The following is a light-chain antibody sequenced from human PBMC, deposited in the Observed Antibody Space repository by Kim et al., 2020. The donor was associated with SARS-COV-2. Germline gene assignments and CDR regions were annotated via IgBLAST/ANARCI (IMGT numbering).Light chain of an antibody. CDR1: HSISSI. CDR3: QQYHNWPPYT. CDR2: GAS. J-gene: IGKJ2*01. Sequence: EIVMTQSPATLSVSPGERATLSCRASHSISSILAWYQQKPGQAPRLLIYGASTRATGIPGRFSGSGSGTEFTLTISSLQSEDFAVYYCQQYHNWPPYTFGQGTKLEI. V-gene: IGKV3-15*01.